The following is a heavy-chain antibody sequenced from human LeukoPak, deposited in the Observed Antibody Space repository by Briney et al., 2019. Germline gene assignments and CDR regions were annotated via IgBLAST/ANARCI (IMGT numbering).Heavy chain of an antibody. CDR2: IYYSGST. V-gene: IGHV4-31*03. D-gene: IGHD2-15*01. CDR1: GGSISSGGYY. J-gene: IGHJ6*03. Sequence: SQTLSLTCTISGGSISSGGYYWSWIRQHPGKGLERIGYIYYSGSTYYNPSLKSRLTISVDTSKNQFSLKLSSVTAADTAVYYCAREKRVVVAAKPVTYMDVWGKGTTVTVSS. CDR3: AREKRVVVAAKPVTYMDV.